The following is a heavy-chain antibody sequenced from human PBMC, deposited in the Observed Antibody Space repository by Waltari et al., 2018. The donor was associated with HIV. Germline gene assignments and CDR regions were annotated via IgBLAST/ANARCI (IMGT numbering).Heavy chain of an antibody. CDR2: INPMNGDT. CDR1: EYTFVNYG. D-gene: IGHD3-9*01. V-gene: IGHV1-18*01. CDR3: ARAGFYNTLTGYRAGASHI. J-gene: IGHJ3*02. Sequence: VQSGTVMKKPGASVRVSCTPFEYTFVNYGLNVVRQAPGQGLQWVGWINPMNGDTKYAQKFQGRVSLTTDTSTITAYMELRSLRPDDTAIYYCARAGFYNTLTGYRAGASHIWGQGTMVIVSS.